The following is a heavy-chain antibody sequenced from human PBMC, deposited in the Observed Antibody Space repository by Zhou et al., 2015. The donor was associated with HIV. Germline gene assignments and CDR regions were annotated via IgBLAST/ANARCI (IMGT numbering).Heavy chain of an antibody. CDR3: ARDRYCGSDSCYATEYFHP. Sequence: QVQLVQSGAEVKKPGASVKVSCKASGYTFTSYYMHWVRQAPGQGLEWMGIINPSGGSTSYAQKFQGRVTMTRDTSTSTVYMELSSLRSEDTAVYYCARDRYCGSDSCYATEYFHPWGQGTLVTVST. CDR1: GYTFTSYY. D-gene: IGHD2-21*01. CDR2: INPSGGST. V-gene: IGHV1-46*01. J-gene: IGHJ1*01.